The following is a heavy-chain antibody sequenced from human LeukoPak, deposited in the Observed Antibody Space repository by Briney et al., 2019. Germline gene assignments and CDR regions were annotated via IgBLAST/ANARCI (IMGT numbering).Heavy chain of an antibody. D-gene: IGHD3-9*01. J-gene: IGHJ5*02. V-gene: IGHV1-2*02. CDR2: INPNSGGT. CDR1: GYTFTGYY. Sequence: SVKVSCKASGYTFTGYYMHWVRQAPGQGLEWMGWINPNSGGTNYAQKFQGRVTMTRDTPISTAYMELSRLRSDDTAVYYCARAPTHYDILTGYYLINWFDPWGQGTLVTVSS. CDR3: ARAPTHYDILTGYYLINWFDP.